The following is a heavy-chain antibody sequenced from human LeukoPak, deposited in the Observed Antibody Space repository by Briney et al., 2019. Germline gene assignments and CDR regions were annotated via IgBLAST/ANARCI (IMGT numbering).Heavy chain of an antibody. J-gene: IGHJ4*02. V-gene: IGHV3-23*01. CDR3: ANSEFYVSGKYAGLYN. CDR2: INGGGDGT. Sequence: PGGSLRLSCAASGLTFSTYVMNWVRQAPGKGPEWVSTINGGGDGTYYADSVRGRITVSRDNSRNTLYLQMNFLGVEDTAVYYCANSEFYVSGKYAGLYNWGQGTLVTVSS. D-gene: IGHD3-10*01. CDR1: GLTFSTYV.